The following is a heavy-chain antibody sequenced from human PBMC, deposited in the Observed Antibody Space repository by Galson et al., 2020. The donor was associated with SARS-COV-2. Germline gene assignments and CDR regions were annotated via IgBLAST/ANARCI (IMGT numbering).Heavy chain of an antibody. J-gene: IGHJ2*01. CDR3: ARDSSGHWYFDL. D-gene: IGHD3-22*01. CDR2: IGTAGDT. Sequence: GGSLRLSCAASGFTFSSYDMHWVRQATGKGLEWVSAIGTAGDTYYPGSVKGRFTISRENAKNSLYLQMNSLRAGDTAVYYCARDSSGHWYFDLWGRGTLVTVSS. V-gene: IGHV3-13*01. CDR1: GFTFSSYD.